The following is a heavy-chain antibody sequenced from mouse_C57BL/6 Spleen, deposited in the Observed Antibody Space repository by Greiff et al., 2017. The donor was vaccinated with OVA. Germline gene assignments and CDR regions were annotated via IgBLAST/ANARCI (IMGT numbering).Heavy chain of an antibody. J-gene: IGHJ1*03. Sequence: QVQLKQPGAELVRPGSSVKLSCKASGYTFTSYWMHWVKQRPIQGLEWIGNIDPSDSETHYNQKFKDKATLTVDKSSSTAYMQLSSLTSEDSAVYYCARRVATNWYFDVWGTGTTVTVSS. V-gene: IGHV1-52*01. CDR2: IDPSDSET. CDR1: GYTFTSYW. D-gene: IGHD1-1*01. CDR3: ARRVATNWYFDV.